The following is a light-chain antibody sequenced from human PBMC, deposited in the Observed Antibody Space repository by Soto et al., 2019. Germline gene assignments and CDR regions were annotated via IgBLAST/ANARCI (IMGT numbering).Light chain of an antibody. V-gene: IGKV3-20*01. CDR1: QTVTNNY. CDR2: DAT. J-gene: IGKJ4*01. CDR3: HQSSHSPLT. Sequence: EIVLTQSPGTLSLSPGERATLSCRASQTVTNNYLAWYQQKPGQAPRLLMHDATRRATCIPDRFSGSGSGTDFTLTILRLEPDDFAVYYCHQSSHSPLTCGGGTQVEIK.